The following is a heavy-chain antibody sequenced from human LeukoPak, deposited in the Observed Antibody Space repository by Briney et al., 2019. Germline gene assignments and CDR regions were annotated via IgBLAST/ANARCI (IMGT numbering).Heavy chain of an antibody. CDR1: GYTFTSYG. CDR2: ISSKSGTG. V-gene: IGHV1-18*01. Sequence: ASVKVSCKASGYTFTSYGISWVRQAPGQGLEWMGWISSKSGTGNYAQKVQGRVTMTIDTSTSTAYMELRSLRSDDTAVYYCARDRGGAIMALYYFDYWGQGTLVTVSS. D-gene: IGHD2-15*01. J-gene: IGHJ4*02. CDR3: ARDRGGAIMALYYFDY.